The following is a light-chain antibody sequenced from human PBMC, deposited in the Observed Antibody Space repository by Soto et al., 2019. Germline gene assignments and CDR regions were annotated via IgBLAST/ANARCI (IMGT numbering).Light chain of an antibody. CDR3: QQYGYSPPWT. Sequence: EIVLTLSPATLSLSPGERATLSCRASQSISSTYLAWYHQRPGQAPRLLIYDASTRATGIPDRFSGTGSGTDFTLTISGLEPEDLGVYFCQQYGYSPPWTFGQGTKVEI. J-gene: IGKJ1*01. CDR1: QSISSTY. CDR2: DAS. V-gene: IGKV3-20*01.